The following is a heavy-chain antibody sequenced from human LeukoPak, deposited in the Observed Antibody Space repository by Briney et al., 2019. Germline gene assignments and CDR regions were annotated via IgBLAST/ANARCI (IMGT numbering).Heavy chain of an antibody. J-gene: IGHJ5*02. Sequence: ASVKVSCMASGYIFTSYGITWVRQAPGQGLEWMGWISAYNGNTNYAQKLQGRVTMTTDTSTSTAYMELRSLRSDDTAVYYCARDIGGGSSSNWFDPWGQGTLVTVSS. CDR1: GYIFTSYG. V-gene: IGHV1-18*01. CDR2: ISAYNGNT. CDR3: ARDIGGGSSSNWFDP. D-gene: IGHD2-15*01.